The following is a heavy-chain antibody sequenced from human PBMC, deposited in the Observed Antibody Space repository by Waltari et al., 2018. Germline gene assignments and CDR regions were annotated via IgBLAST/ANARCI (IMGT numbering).Heavy chain of an antibody. V-gene: IGHV4-4*02. Sequence: LGPGLVEPSGTLTLICAVSGTCMRDTYWWSWVRQAPGKGLEWIGQVRGSGKTNYNPSFASRVTVSVDTSTAQFSLKVTSATAADTAVYYCARDRGRGLYLDSWGQGILVTVSP. D-gene: IGHD2-15*01. J-gene: IGHJ4*02. CDR2: VRGSGKT. CDR3: ARDRGRGLYLDS. CDR1: GTCMRDTYW.